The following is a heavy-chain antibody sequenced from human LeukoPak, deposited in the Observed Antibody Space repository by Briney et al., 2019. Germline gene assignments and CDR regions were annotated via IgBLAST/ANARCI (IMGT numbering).Heavy chain of an antibody. CDR3: ASDPHSAAANWFEP. CDR2: ISDDGNYI. J-gene: IGHJ5*02. Sequence: GGSLRLSCAASGFTFSNYAMNWVRQAPGKGLEWVSSISDDGNYIYYGDSVKGRFTISGDNANNSLDLQMHGLRAEDTAVYYCASDPHSAAANWFEPWGQGTLVTVSS. V-gene: IGHV3-21*01. CDR1: GFTFSNYA. D-gene: IGHD6-13*01.